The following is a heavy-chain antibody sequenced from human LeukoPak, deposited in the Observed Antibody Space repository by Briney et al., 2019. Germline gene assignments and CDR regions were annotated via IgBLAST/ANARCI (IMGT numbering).Heavy chain of an antibody. CDR2: ISGSGGST. Sequence: PGGSLRLSCAASGFTFSSYAMSWVRQAPGKGLEWVSAISGSGGSTYYADSVKGRFTISRDNSKNTPYLQMNSLRAEDTAVYYCAKGSGSGSFYYYYGMDVWGQGTTVTVSS. CDR1: GFTFSSYA. V-gene: IGHV3-23*01. D-gene: IGHD3-3*01. CDR3: AKGSGSGSFYYYYGMDV. J-gene: IGHJ6*02.